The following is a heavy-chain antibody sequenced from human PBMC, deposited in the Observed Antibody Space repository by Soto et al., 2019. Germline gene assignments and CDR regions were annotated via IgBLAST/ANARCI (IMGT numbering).Heavy chain of an antibody. D-gene: IGHD1-26*01. J-gene: IGHJ3*02. Sequence: ASVKVSCKASGGTFSSYAISWVRQAPGQGLEWMGWINPNSGGTKSAEKFQGRVTMTRDTSISTADMELRSLRSDDTAVYYCARGEWELPAFDIWGQGTMVTVSS. V-gene: IGHV1-2*02. CDR1: GGTFSSYA. CDR3: ARGEWELPAFDI. CDR2: INPNSGGT.